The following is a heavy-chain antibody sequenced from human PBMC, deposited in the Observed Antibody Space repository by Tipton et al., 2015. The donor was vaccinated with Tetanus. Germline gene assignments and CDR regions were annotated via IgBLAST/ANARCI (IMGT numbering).Heavy chain of an antibody. CDR2: IYYSGST. J-gene: IGHJ1*01. V-gene: IGHV4-31*03. CDR3: AAYYDSSGYYYGEYFQH. CDR1: GGSISSGGYY. Sequence: TLSLTCTVSGGSISSGGYYWSWIRQHPGKGLEWIGYIYYSGSTYYNPSLKSRVTISVDTSKNQFSLKLSSVTAADTAVYYCAAYYDSSGYYYGEYFQHWGQGTLVTVSS. D-gene: IGHD3-22*01.